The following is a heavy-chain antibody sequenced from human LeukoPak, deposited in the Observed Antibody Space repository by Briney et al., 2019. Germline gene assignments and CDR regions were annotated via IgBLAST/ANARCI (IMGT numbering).Heavy chain of an antibody. J-gene: IGHJ4*02. D-gene: IGHD3-16*01. Sequence: GASVKVSCKASGYTFTSYYMHWVRQAPGQGLEWMGIINPSGGSTSYAQKFQGRVTMTRDTSTSTVYMELSSLRSEDTVVYYCARDFIRGNYFDYWGQGTLVTVSS. CDR3: ARDFIRGNYFDY. CDR1: GYTFTSYY. CDR2: INPSGGST. V-gene: IGHV1-46*01.